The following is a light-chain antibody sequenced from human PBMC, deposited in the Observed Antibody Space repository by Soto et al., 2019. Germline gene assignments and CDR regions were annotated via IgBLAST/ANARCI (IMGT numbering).Light chain of an antibody. CDR1: QGISSW. V-gene: IGKV1-5*03. CDR2: KAS. CDR3: QQYKT. Sequence: DIQMTQSPSSLSASVGDRVTITCPGSQGISSWLAWYQQKPGKAPRLLIYKASSLASGVPSRFRGSGSGAEFTLTISSLQPDDFATYYCQQYKTFGQGTKVDIK. J-gene: IGKJ1*01.